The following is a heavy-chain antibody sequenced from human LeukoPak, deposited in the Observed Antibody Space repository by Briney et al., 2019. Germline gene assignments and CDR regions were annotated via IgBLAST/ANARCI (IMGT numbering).Heavy chain of an antibody. CDR2: INTNSGGT. CDR1: GYTFTIHH. CDR3: GRRRIDCSDTGCYVDY. D-gene: IGHD2-15*01. Sequence: EASVKVSCKASGYTFTIHHIQWVRQAPGQGLEWMGWINTNSGGTTYAQKFQGRVTMTRDTPINTAYMELSGLTSDDTAVYYCGRRRIDCSDTGCYVDYWGQGTLVTVSS. V-gene: IGHV1-2*02. J-gene: IGHJ4*02.